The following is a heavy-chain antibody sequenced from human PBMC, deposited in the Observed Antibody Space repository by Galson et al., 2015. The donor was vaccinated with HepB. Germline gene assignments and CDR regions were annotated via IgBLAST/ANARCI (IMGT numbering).Heavy chain of an antibody. CDR3: VKDRYDSSGYFDY. D-gene: IGHD3-22*01. Sequence: SLRLSCAASGFTFSSYGMHWVRQAPGKGLEWVAVISYDGSNKYYADSVKGRFTISRDNSKNTLYLQMSSLRAEDTAVYYCVKDRYDSSGYFDYWAREPWSPSPQ. CDR2: ISYDGSNK. J-gene: IGHJ4*02. CDR1: GFTFSSYG. V-gene: IGHV3-30*18.